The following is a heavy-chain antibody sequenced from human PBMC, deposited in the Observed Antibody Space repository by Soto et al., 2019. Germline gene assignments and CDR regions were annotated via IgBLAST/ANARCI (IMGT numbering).Heavy chain of an antibody. CDR1: GGTFSSYA. D-gene: IGHD2-15*01. Sequence: QVQLVQSGAEVKKPGSSVKVSCKASGGTFSSYAISWVRQAPGQGLEWMGGIIPIFGTANYAQKFQGRVTITADESTSTAYMGLSSLRSEDTAVYYCARERGGYCSGGSCYSGWFDPWGQGTLVTVSS. CDR3: ARERGGYCSGGSCYSGWFDP. J-gene: IGHJ5*02. CDR2: IIPIFGTA. V-gene: IGHV1-69*01.